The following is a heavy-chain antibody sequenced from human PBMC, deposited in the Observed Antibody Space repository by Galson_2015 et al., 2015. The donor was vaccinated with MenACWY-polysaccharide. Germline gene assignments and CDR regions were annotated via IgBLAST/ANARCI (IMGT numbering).Heavy chain of an antibody. V-gene: IGHV4-61*01. CDR3: AREPTYKRSFGRFRP. CDR1: GGSVTSGTYY. D-gene: IGHD3-10*01. Sequence: SETLSLTCTVSGGSVTSGTYYWGWLRQSPGKGLEWIGYMSYSGSANYNPSLRSRVTISIDTSKNQFSLRLTSVTAADTAMYYCAREPTYKRSFGRFRPRGQGTLVTVSS. J-gene: IGHJ5*02. CDR2: MSYSGSA.